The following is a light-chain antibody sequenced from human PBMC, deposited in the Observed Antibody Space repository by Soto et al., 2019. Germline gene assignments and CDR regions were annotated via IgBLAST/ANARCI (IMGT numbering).Light chain of an antibody. CDR3: NSYTSSSTYV. V-gene: IGLV2-14*03. CDR1: SSDVGGYNY. Sequence: QSALTQPASVSGSPGQSITISCTGTSSDVGGYNYVYWYQQHPGKVPKLMIYDVTNRPSGVPNRFSGSKSGNTASLTISGLQAEDEADYYCNSYTSSSTYVFGTGTKVTVL. J-gene: IGLJ1*01. CDR2: DVT.